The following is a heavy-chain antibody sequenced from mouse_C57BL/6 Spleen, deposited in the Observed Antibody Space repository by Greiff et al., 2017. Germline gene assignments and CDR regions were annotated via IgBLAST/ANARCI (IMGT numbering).Heavy chain of an antibody. D-gene: IGHD2-14*01. CDR2: ISSGSSTI. J-gene: IGHJ4*01. CDR1: GFTFSDYG. V-gene: IGHV5-17*01. CDR3: ARNPIGYAMDY. Sequence: EVKVVESGGGLVKPGGSLKLSCAASGFTFSDYGMHWVRQAPEKGLEWVAYISSGSSTIYYADTVKGRFTISRDNAKNTLFLQMTSLRSEDTAMSYCARNPIGYAMDYWGQGTSVTVSS.